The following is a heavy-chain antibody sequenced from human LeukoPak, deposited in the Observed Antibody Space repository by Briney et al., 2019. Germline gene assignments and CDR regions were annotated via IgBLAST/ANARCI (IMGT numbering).Heavy chain of an antibody. J-gene: IGHJ4*02. V-gene: IGHV3-23*01. CDR2: ISGSGGST. D-gene: IGHD1-7*01. CDR1: GFTFSSYA. CDR3: AKAPGGYIWNWAFDY. Sequence: GGSLRLSCAASGFTFSSYAMSWVRQAPGKGLEWVSAISGSGGSTYYADSVKGRFTISRDNSKNTLYLQMNSLRAEDTAVYYCAKAPGGYIWNWAFDYWGQGTLVTVSS.